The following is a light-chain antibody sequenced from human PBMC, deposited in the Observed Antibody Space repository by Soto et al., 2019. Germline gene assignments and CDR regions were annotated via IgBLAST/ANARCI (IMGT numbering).Light chain of an antibody. CDR1: SSNIGTNA. CDR2: NNN. Sequence: QSVLTQPPSASGTPGQRVTISCSGGSSNIGTNAVNWYQQLPGTAPKLLIYNNNQRPSGVPDRFSGSKSGTSASLAISGLQSEDEAYYYCAAWDDRLNGYVFGTGTKLTVL. V-gene: IGLV1-44*01. CDR3: AAWDDRLNGYV. J-gene: IGLJ1*01.